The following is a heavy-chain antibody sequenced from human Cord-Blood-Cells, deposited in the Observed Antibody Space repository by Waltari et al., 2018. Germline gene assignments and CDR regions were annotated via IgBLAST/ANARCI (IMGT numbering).Heavy chain of an antibody. J-gene: IGHJ3*02. CDR1: GGSFSGYY. CDR2: LNHSGST. CDR3: ARGRKAARYDAFDI. V-gene: IGHV4-34*01. D-gene: IGHD6-6*01. Sequence: QVQLQQWGAGLLKPSETLSLTCAVYGGSFSGYYWSWIRQPPGKGLEWIGELNHSGSTNDNPSLKVRVTISVDTSKNQFSMKLSSVTAADTAVYYCARGRKAARYDAFDIWGQGTMVTVSS.